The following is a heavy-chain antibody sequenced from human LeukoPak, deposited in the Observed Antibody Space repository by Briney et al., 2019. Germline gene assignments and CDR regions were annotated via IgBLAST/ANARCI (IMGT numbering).Heavy chain of an antibody. D-gene: IGHD2-21*02. CDR2: FDPEDGET. J-gene: IGHJ6*02. Sequence: ASVKVSCKVSGYTLTELSMHWVRQAPGKGLKWMGGFDPEDGETIYAQKFQGRVTMTRNTSISTAYMELSSLRSEDTAVYYCARGASPVVVTAIASPPNYGMDVWGQGTTVTVSS. V-gene: IGHV1-24*01. CDR3: ARGASPVVVTAIASPPNYGMDV. CDR1: GYTLTELS.